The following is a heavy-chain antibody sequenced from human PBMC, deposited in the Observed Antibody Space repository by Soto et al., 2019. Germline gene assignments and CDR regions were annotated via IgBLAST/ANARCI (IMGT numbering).Heavy chain of an antibody. J-gene: IGHJ4*02. CDR2: VSKSGFDT. Sequence: PGGSLRLSCVASGVTFSSFAMSWVRQAPGKGLEWVSAVSKSGFDTNYADFVKGRFTISRDNSKNTLYLQMNSLRAEDTAVYYCAKDRHRSGSPHPFDYWGQGP. CDR3: AKDRHRSGSPHPFDY. D-gene: IGHD3-22*01. CDR1: GVTFSSFA. V-gene: IGHV3-23*01.